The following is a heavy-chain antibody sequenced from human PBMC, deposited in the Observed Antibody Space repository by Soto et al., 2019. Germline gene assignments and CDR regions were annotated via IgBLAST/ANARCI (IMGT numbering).Heavy chain of an antibody. CDR2: IWYDGSNK. Sequence: GSLRLSCAASGFTFSSYGMHWVRQAPGKGLEWVAVIWYDGSNKYYADSVKGRFTISRDNSKNTLYLQMNSLRAEDTAVYYCARAPSAAGTRYYFDYWGQGTLVTVSS. J-gene: IGHJ4*02. V-gene: IGHV3-33*01. D-gene: IGHD6-13*01. CDR3: ARAPSAAGTRYYFDY. CDR1: GFTFSSYG.